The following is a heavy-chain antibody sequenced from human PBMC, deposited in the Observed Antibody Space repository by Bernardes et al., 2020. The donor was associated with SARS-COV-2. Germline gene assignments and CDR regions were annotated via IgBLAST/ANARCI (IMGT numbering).Heavy chain of an antibody. Sequence: SETLSLTCTVSGGSISSYYWSWIRQPPGKGLEWIGYIYYSGSTNYNPSLKSRVTISVDTSKNQFSLKLSSVTAADTAVYYCARGGAASYYYYGMDVWGQGTTVTGSS. CDR3: ARGGAASYYYYGMDV. D-gene: IGHD2-21*01. CDR1: GGSISSYY. CDR2: IYYSGST. J-gene: IGHJ6*02. V-gene: IGHV4-59*01.